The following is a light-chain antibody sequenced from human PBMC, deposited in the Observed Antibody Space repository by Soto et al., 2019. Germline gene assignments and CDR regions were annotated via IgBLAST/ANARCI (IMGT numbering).Light chain of an antibody. CDR1: QSVSSSN. Sequence: ETVLTQSPATLSSPPGERATLSCSASQSVSSSNLAWYQQKPAQAPRLLIYAASRRAPGIPERFSGSGSGTDFTLTISRLEPEDFAVYYCQQYLTSPKTFGQGTKVDIK. V-gene: IGKV3-20*01. CDR3: QQYLTSPKT. CDR2: AAS. J-gene: IGKJ1*01.